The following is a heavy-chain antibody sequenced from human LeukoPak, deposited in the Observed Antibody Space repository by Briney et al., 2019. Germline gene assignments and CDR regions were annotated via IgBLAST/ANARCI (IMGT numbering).Heavy chain of an antibody. D-gene: IGHD3-9*01. Sequence: GGSLRLSCAASGFTFSSYGMSWVRQAPGKGLEWVSAISGSGGSTYYADSVKGRFTISRDNSKNTLYLQMNSLRTEDTAVYFCAKDSGYYDLLTGNYPEAYFDSWGQGTLVTVSS. CDR2: ISGSGGST. CDR1: GFTFSSYG. J-gene: IGHJ4*02. V-gene: IGHV3-23*01. CDR3: AKDSGYYDLLTGNYPEAYFDS.